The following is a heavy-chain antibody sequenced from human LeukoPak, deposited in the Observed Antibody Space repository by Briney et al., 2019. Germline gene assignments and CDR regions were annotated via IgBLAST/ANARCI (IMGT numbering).Heavy chain of an antibody. V-gene: IGHV5-10-1*01. CDR3: ARHKSRYSSSSDY. CDR1: GYSFTSYW. Sequence: GESLKISFQGSGYSFTSYWISWVRQMPGKGLEWMGRIDPSDSYTNYSPSFQGHVTISADKSISTAYLQWSSLKASDTAMYYCARHKSRYSSSSDYWGQGTLVTVSS. J-gene: IGHJ4*02. CDR2: IDPSDSYT. D-gene: IGHD6-6*01.